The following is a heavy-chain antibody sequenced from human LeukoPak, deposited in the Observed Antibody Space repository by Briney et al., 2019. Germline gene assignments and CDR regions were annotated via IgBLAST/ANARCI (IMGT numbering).Heavy chain of an antibody. CDR1: GGSISSYY. J-gene: IGHJ6*03. Sequence: SETLSLTCTVSGGSISSYYRSWIRQPPGKGLEWIGYIYYSGSTNYNPSLKSRVTISVDTSKNQFSLKLSSVTAADTAVYYCASGFRGAYYYYMDVWGKGTTVTVSS. CDR3: ASGFRGAYYYYMDV. V-gene: IGHV4-59*01. D-gene: IGHD3-10*01. CDR2: IYYSGST.